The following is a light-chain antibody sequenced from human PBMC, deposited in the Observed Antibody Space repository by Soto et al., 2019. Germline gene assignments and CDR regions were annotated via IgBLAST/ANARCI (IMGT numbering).Light chain of an antibody. CDR2: EVS. CDR3: CSYAGTSTHTV. J-gene: IGLJ7*01. V-gene: IGLV2-23*02. CDR1: SSDVGSYKL. Sequence: QSALTQPASVSGSPGQSITISCTGTSSDVGSYKLVSWYQQHPGKAPKLMISEVSKRPSGISDRFSGSKSGSTASLTSPGLQAEDEADYYCCSYAGTSTHTVFGGGTQLTVL.